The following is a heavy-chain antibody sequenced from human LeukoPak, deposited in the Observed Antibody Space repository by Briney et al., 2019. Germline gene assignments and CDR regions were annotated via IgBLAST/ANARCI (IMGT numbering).Heavy chain of an antibody. CDR2: IYYSGST. V-gene: IGHV4-31*03. D-gene: IGHD2-15*01. CDR3: ARWPGVAVAFDI. Sequence: PSQTLSLTCTFSGGSISSGGYYWSWIRQPPGKGLEWIGYIYYSGSTYYNPSLKSRVTISVDTSKNQFSLKLSPVTAADTAVYYCARWPGVAVAFDIWGQGTMVTVSS. J-gene: IGHJ3*02. CDR1: GGSISSGGYY.